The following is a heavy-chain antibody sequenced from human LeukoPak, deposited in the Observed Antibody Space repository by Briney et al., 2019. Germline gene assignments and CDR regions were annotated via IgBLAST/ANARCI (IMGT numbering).Heavy chain of an antibody. V-gene: IGHV3-30*02. CDR1: AFTFSSYG. Sequence: GGSLRLSCAASAFTFSSYGMHWVRQAPGKGLEGVAFIRYDGSNKYYADSVKGRFTISRDNSKNTLYLQMNSLRDEDTAVYYCAKDGNWGFYYYYYYMDVCGKGTTVTVSS. CDR2: IRYDGSNK. D-gene: IGHD7-27*01. CDR3: AKDGNWGFYYYYYYMDV. J-gene: IGHJ6*03.